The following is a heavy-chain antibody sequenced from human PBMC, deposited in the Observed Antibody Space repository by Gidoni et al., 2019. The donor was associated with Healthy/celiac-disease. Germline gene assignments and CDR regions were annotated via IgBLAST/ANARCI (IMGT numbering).Heavy chain of an antibody. D-gene: IGHD1-26*01. V-gene: IGHV4-59*01. J-gene: IGHJ4*02. Sequence: QVQLQESGPGLVKPSETLSLTCTVSGGSTSSYYWSWIRQPPGKGLEWIGYIYYSGSTNYNPSLKSRVTISVDTSKNQFSLKLSSVTAADTAVYYCARTGWWSYAWYFDYWGQGTLVTVSS. CDR2: IYYSGST. CDR3: ARTGWWSYAWYFDY. CDR1: GGSTSSYY.